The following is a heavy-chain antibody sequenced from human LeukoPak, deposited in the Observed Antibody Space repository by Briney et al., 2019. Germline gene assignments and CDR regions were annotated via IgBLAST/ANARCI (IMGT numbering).Heavy chain of an antibody. CDR3: ARDAGLCSGGSCYYDYGDYDNWFDP. CDR2: IYYSGST. V-gene: IGHV4-39*07. CDR1: GGSISSSSYY. J-gene: IGHJ5*02. D-gene: IGHD2-15*01. Sequence: SEALSLTCTVSGGSISSSSYYWGWIRQPPGKGLEWIGSIYYSGSTYYNPSLKSRVTISVDTSKNQFSLKLSSVTAADTAVYYCARDAGLCSGGSCYYDYGDYDNWFDPWGQGTLVTVSS.